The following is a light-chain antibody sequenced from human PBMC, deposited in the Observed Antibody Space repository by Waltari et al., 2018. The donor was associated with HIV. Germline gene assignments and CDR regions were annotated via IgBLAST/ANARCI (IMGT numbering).Light chain of an antibody. CDR3: SSYTSSSTPWV. CDR1: CGAVGGLHY. CDR2: DAS. Sequence: QSALTQPAPVSGSPGQSVTIPFPGPCGAVGGLHYLSWYQQTPGNAPQLLLYDASNPPSGVSNRFSGSKSGNTASLTISGLQAEDEADYYCSSYTSSSTPWVFGGGTKLTVL. J-gene: IGLJ3*02. V-gene: IGLV2-14*03.